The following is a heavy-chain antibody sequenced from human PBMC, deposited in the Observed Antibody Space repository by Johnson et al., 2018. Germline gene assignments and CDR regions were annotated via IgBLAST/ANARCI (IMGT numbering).Heavy chain of an antibody. CDR3: ASQQLVYYYYMDG. J-gene: IGHJ6*03. D-gene: IGHD6-13*01. CDR1: GFTFSSYG. V-gene: IGHV3-30*03. CDR2: ISYDGSNK. Sequence: QVQLVECGGGVVQPGRSLRLSCAASGFTFSSYGMHWVRQAPGKGLEWVAVISYDGSNKYYADSVKGRFTISRDNSKNTLYLQMNSLRAGDTAVYYCASQQLVYYYYMDGWGKWTTVTVSS.